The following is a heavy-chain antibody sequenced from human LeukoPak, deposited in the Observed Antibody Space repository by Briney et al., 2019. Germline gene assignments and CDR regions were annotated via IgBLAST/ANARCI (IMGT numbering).Heavy chain of an antibody. Sequence: QAGGSLRLSCAASGFTFSSYEMNWVRQAPGKGLEWVSYISSSGSTIYYADSVKGRFTISRDNAKNSLYLQMNSLRAEDTAVYYCARDPRRYRTQWLVLGYFDYWGQGTLVTVSS. V-gene: IGHV3-48*03. CDR1: GFTFSSYE. CDR2: ISSSGSTI. CDR3: ARDPRRYRTQWLVLGYFDY. D-gene: IGHD6-19*01. J-gene: IGHJ4*02.